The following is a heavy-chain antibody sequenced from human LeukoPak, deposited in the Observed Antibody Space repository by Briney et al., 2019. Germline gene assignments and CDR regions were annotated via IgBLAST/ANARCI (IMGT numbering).Heavy chain of an antibody. V-gene: IGHV4-61*02. Sequence: SETLSLTCTVSGGSISSGSYYWSWIRQPAGKGLEWIGRIYTSGSTNYNPSLKSRVTISVDTSKNQFSLKLSSVTAADTAVYYCARGVTTPLYYYYHYMDVWGKGTTVTVSS. D-gene: IGHD1-1*01. CDR3: ARGVTTPLYYYYHYMDV. J-gene: IGHJ6*03. CDR2: IYTSGST. CDR1: GGSISSGSYY.